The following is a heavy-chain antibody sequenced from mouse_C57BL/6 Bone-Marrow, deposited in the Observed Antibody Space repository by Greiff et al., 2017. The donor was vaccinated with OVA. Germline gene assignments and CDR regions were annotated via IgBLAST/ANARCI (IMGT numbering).Heavy chain of an antibody. CDR3: TGEVAWYFDV. Sequence: EVKVEESGGGLVQPGGSMKLSCVASGFTFSNYWMNWVRQSPEKGLEWVAQIRLKSDNYATHYAESVKGRFTISRDDSKSSVYLQMNNLRAEDTGIYYCTGEVAWYFDVWGTGTTVTVSS. D-gene: IGHD1-1*02. CDR2: IRLKSDNYAT. CDR1: GFTFSNYW. J-gene: IGHJ1*03. V-gene: IGHV6-3*01.